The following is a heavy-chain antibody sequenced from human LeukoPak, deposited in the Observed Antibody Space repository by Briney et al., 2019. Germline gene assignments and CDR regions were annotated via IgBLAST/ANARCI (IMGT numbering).Heavy chain of an antibody. CDR2: IYHSGST. V-gene: IGHV4-38-2*02. CDR1: GYSISSGYY. CDR3: ARDYFGYCSGGSCYHDAFDI. J-gene: IGHJ3*02. D-gene: IGHD2-15*01. Sequence: SETLSLTCAVSGYSISSGYYWGWIRQPPGKGLEWIGSIYHSGSTYYNPSLKSRVTISADTSKNQFSLKLSSVAAADTAVYYCARDYFGYCSGGSCYHDAFDIWGQGTMVTVSS.